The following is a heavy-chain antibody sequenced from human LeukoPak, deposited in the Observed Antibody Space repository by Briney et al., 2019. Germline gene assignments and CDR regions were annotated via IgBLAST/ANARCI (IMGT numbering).Heavy chain of an antibody. CDR2: IIPIFGTA. J-gene: IGHJ3*02. Sequence: SVKVSCKASGGTFSSYAISWVRQAPGQGLEWMGGIIPIFGTANYAQKFQGRVTMTRDMSTSTVYMELSSLRSEDTAVYYCARGGGAMIVVAKDAFDIWGQGTMVTVSS. CDR3: ARGGGAMIVVAKDAFDI. D-gene: IGHD3-22*01. CDR1: GGTFSSYA. V-gene: IGHV1-69*05.